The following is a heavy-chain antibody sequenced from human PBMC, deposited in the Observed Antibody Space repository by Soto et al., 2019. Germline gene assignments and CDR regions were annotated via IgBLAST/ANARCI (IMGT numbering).Heavy chain of an antibody. D-gene: IGHD2-2*01. V-gene: IGHV3-7*01. J-gene: IGHJ6*03. CDR3: AREMIVVVPAAMETGNYYYYYMDV. CDR2: IKQDGSEK. Sequence: PGGSLRLSCAASGFTFSSYWMSWVRQAPGKGLEWVANIKQDGSEKYYVDSVKGRFTISRDNAKNSLYLQMNSLRAEDTAVYYCAREMIVVVPAAMETGNYYYYYMDVWGKGTTVTVSS. CDR1: GFTFSSYW.